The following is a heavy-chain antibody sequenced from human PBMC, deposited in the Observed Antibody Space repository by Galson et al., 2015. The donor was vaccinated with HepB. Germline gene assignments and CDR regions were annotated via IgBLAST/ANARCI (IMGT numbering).Heavy chain of an antibody. V-gene: IGHV4-59*01. J-gene: IGHJ4*02. CDR1: GGSISSYY. D-gene: IGHD2-2*01. CDR2: IYYSGST. CDR3: ARVRQYQLLPDY. Sequence: SETLSLTCTVSGGSISSYYWSWIRQPPGKGLEWIGYIYYSGSTNYNPSLKSRVTISVDTSKNQFSLKLSSVTAADTAVYYCARVRQYQLLPDYWGQGTLVTVSS.